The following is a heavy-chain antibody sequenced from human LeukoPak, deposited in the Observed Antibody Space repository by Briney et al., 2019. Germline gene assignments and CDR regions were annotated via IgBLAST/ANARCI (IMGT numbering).Heavy chain of an antibody. CDR2: IYYGGSI. V-gene: IGHV4-39*01. CDR3: ARQGCSSPTCYLFALYAFDI. CDR1: GGSISSSSYY. D-gene: IGHD2-2*01. Sequence: SETLSLTCTVSGGSISSSSYYWGWIRQPPGKGLEWIGSIYYGGSIYYNASLKSRVSISVDTSKNQFSLKLSSVTAADTAVYYCARQGCSSPTCYLFALYAFDIWGQGTMVTVSS. J-gene: IGHJ3*02.